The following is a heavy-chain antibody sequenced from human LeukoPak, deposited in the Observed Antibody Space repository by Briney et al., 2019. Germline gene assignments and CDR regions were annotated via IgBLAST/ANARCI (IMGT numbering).Heavy chain of an antibody. CDR3: ARDHTDTAMVLEAFYFDY. Sequence: PGGSLRLSCAASGFTFSSYAMHWVRQAPGKGLEWVAVISYDGSNKYYADSVKVRFTISRDNSKNTLYLQMNSLRAEDTAVYYCARDHTDTAMVLEAFYFDYWGQGTLVTVSS. CDR1: GFTFSSYA. D-gene: IGHD5-18*01. CDR2: ISYDGSNK. J-gene: IGHJ4*02. V-gene: IGHV3-30*04.